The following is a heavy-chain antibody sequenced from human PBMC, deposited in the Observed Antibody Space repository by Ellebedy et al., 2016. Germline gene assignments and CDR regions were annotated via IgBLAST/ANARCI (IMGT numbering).Heavy chain of an antibody. Sequence: GESLKISXAASGFTLSDYWMHWVRQVPGKGLVWVSRVNSDGSGTSYADSVKGRFTISRDNAKNTLYLQMNSLRAEDTAVYFCARGEWDGRTVVVTTDYESAHFMDVWGKGTTVTVAS. CDR1: GFTLSDYW. J-gene: IGHJ6*03. V-gene: IGHV3-74*01. D-gene: IGHD3-22*01. CDR2: VNSDGSGT. CDR3: ARGEWDGRTVVVTTDYESAHFMDV.